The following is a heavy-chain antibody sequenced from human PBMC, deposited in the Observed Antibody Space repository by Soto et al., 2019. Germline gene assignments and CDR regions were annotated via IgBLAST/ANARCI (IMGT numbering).Heavy chain of an antibody. J-gene: IGHJ4*02. D-gene: IGHD1-1*01. Sequence: EVQLVESGGGLVQPGGSLRLSCAASGFTVSNNYMRWVRQAPGKGLEWVSLIYSGGATYYADSVKGRFTISRDNSKNKLYLKMNRMSAEDTAVYYCARDGTYNWVGGQGILVTVSS. V-gene: IGHV3-66*01. CDR1: GFTVSNNY. CDR3: ARDGTYNWV. CDR2: IYSGGAT.